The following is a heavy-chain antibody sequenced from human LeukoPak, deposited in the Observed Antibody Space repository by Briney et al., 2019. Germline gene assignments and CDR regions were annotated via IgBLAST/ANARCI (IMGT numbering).Heavy chain of an antibody. CDR1: GYSIRSGDY. Sequence: SETLSLTCTVSGYSIRSGDYWGWIRQPPGKGLEWIVSIYQSGSTYHNPSLKSRVIISVDTSKNQFSLNLSSVTAADTAVYYCARVGGYLNWFDPWGQGTLVTVSS. CDR3: ARVGGYLNWFDP. CDR2: IYQSGST. D-gene: IGHD3-16*01. J-gene: IGHJ5*02. V-gene: IGHV4-38-2*02.